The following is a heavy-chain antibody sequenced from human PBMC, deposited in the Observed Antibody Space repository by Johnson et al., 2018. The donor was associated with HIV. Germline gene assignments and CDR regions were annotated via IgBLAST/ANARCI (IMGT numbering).Heavy chain of an antibody. CDR2: IYSGGST. V-gene: IGHV3-66*01. CDR1: GFTFDDYG. Sequence: VQLVESGGGVVRPGGSLRLSCAASGFTFDDYGMSWVRQAPGKGLEWVSVIYSGGSTYHADSVKGRFIISRDNSKNTLYLQMNRLRAEDTAVYHCAKDKARWELLAFDIWGQGTMVTVSS. D-gene: IGHD1-26*01. J-gene: IGHJ3*02. CDR3: AKDKARWELLAFDI.